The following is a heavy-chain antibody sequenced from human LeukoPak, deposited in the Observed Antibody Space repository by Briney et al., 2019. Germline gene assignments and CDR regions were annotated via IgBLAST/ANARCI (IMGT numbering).Heavy chain of an antibody. CDR2: IYYSGST. J-gene: IGHJ5*02. CDR3: AGWVGTTRNP. CDR1: GGSISSSSYS. Sequence: SETLSLTCTVSGGSISSSSYSWGWFRQPPGKGLEWIGSIYYSGSTYYHPSLKSRVTISVDTSKNQFSLKLSSVTAADTAVYYCAGWVGTTRNPWGQGTLVTVSS. V-gene: IGHV4-39*07. D-gene: IGHD4-11*01.